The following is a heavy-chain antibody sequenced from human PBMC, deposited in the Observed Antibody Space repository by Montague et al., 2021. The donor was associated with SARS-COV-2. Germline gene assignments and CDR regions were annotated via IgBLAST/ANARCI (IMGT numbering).Heavy chain of an antibody. Sequence: SETLSLTCTVSGASITGYYWSWLRRSPGKGLEWIAYIYDCGAVNYNPSLVSRVTISTDTSKNQLSLKVNSVTAADTAVYYCVRDHPYGGPRGAYDIWGQGTVVTVPS. CDR3: VRDHPYGGPRGAYDI. CDR2: IYDCGAV. V-gene: IGHV4-59*01. CDR1: GASITGYY. J-gene: IGHJ3*02. D-gene: IGHD4-23*01.